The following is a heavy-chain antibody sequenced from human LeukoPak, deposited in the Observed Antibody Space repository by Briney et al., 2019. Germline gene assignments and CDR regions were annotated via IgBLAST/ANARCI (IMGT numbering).Heavy chain of an antibody. D-gene: IGHD3-3*01. J-gene: IGHJ4*02. CDR1: GGTFSSYA. V-gene: IGHV1-69*06. CDR2: IIPIFGTA. Sequence: SVKVSCKASGGTFSSYAISWVRQAPGQGLEWMGGIIPIFGTAIYAQKFQGRVTMTEDTSTDTAYMELSSLRSEDTAVYYCATDLRALEWLSPDFDYWGQGTLVTVSS. CDR3: ATDLRALEWLSPDFDY.